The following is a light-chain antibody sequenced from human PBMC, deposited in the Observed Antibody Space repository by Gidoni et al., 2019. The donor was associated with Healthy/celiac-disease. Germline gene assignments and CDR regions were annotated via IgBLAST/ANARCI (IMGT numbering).Light chain of an antibody. CDR2: AAS. CDR1: QGISSG. CDR3: QQDNSVPIT. Sequence: DIQMTQSPSSVSASVVDRVTITCRASQGISSGLAWYQQKPGKAPKLLIYAASSLKSGVPSRFSGRGSGTDFTLTISSLQPEDFETYYCQQDNSVPITFGQGTRLEIK. V-gene: IGKV1-12*01. J-gene: IGKJ5*01.